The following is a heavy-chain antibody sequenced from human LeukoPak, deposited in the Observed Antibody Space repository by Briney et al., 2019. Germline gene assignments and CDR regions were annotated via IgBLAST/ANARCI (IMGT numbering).Heavy chain of an antibody. D-gene: IGHD3-22*01. J-gene: IGHJ4*02. CDR3: AKDFFYYYDSSGYYPFDY. Sequence: PGGSLRLSCAASGFTFSNYNMKWVRQAPGKGLEWVAVIWYDGSNKYYADSVKGRFTISRDNSKNTLYLQMNSLRAEDTAVYYCAKDFFYYYDSSGYYPFDYWGQGTLVTVSS. V-gene: IGHV3-33*06. CDR1: GFTFSNYN. CDR2: IWYDGSNK.